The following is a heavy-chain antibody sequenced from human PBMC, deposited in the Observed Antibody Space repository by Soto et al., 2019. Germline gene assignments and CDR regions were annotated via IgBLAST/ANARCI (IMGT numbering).Heavy chain of an antibody. CDR1: GYTFPSYG. D-gene: IGHD4-17*01. CDR3: ARTDYGDFWGYYGMDV. V-gene: IGHV1-18*01. J-gene: IGHJ6*02. Sequence: GASVNVSCKASGYTFPSYGISWLRQAPGEGLEWMGWISAYNGNTNYAQKLQGRVTMTTDTSTSTAYMELRSLRSDDTAVYYCARTDYGDFWGYYGMDVWGQGTTVTVSS. CDR2: ISAYNGNT.